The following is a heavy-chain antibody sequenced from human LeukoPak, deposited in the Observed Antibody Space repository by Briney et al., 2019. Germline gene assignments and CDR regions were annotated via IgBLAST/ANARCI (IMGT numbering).Heavy chain of an antibody. J-gene: IGHJ6*02. CDR1: GFTFSSYS. D-gene: IGHD3-22*01. CDR2: ISSSSSYI. CDR3: ARDQSQVVVITTGYYGMDV. Sequence: GGSLRLSCAASGFTFSSYSMNWVRQAPGKGLEWVSSISSSSSYIYYADSVKGRFTISRDNAKNSLYLQMNSLRAEDTAVYYCARDQSQVVVITTGYYGMDVWGQGTTVTVSS. V-gene: IGHV3-21*01.